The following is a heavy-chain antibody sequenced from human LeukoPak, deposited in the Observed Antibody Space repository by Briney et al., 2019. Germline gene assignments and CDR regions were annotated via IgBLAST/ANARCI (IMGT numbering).Heavy chain of an antibody. CDR3: AAMAVNWFDP. V-gene: IGHV4-30-2*02. CDR1: GGSISSGGYS. CDR2: IYYSGST. D-gene: IGHD5-18*01. J-gene: IGHJ5*02. Sequence: SQTLSLTCAVSGGSISSGGYSWSWIRLPPGKGLEWIGYIYYSGSTYYNPSLKSRVTISVDRSKNQFSLRLTSVTAADTAVYYCAAMAVNWFDPWGQGTLVIVSS.